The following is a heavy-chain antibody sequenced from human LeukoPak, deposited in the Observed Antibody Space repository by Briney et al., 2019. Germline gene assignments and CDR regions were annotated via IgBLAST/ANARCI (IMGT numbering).Heavy chain of an antibody. V-gene: IGHV3-23*01. Sequence: PGGSLRLSCAASGFSVTSCAMSWVRQAPGKGLEWVSTISNSGCNTCYADSVKGRFTISRDNSKNTLYLQMNSLRAEDTAVYYCARHDGSSFIYYIDHWGQGALVTVSS. D-gene: IGHD1-26*01. CDR3: ARHDGSSFIYYIDH. CDR2: ISNSGCNT. CDR1: GFSVTSCA. J-gene: IGHJ4*02.